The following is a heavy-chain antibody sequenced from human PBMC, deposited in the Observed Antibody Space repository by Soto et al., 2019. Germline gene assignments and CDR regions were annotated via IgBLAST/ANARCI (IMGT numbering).Heavy chain of an antibody. CDR3: AKGDSSPLGFDP. CDR1: GFTFSSYG. D-gene: IGHD6-13*01. V-gene: IGHV3-30*18. CDR2: ISYDGSNK. J-gene: IGHJ5*02. Sequence: QVQLVESGGGVVQPGRSLRLSCAASGFTFSSYGMHWVRQAPGKGLEWVAVISYDGSNKYYADSVKGRFTISRDNSKNTLYLQMNSLRAEDTAVYYCAKGDSSPLGFDPWGQGTLVTVSS.